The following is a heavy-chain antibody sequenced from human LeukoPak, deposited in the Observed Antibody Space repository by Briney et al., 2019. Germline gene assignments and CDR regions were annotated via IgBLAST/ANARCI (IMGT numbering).Heavy chain of an antibody. J-gene: IGHJ4*02. CDR2: VNPNSGDT. Sequence: ASVKVSCKASGYTFTGYYLHWVRQAPGQGLEWMGCVNPNSGDTNYAQKFQGSVTMTRDTSISTVYMELSRLRSDDTAVYYCARGKYSSSLLDYWGQGTLVTVSS. CDR1: GYTFTGYY. D-gene: IGHD6-13*01. V-gene: IGHV1-2*02. CDR3: ARGKYSSSLLDY.